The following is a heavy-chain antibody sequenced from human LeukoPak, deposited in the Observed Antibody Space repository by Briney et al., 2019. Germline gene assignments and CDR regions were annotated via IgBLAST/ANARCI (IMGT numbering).Heavy chain of an antibody. CDR3: ATPRKYDILTRFFYFDY. J-gene: IGHJ4*02. V-gene: IGHV1-69*05. CDR1: GGTFSSYA. CDR2: IIPIFGTA. D-gene: IGHD3-9*01. Sequence: SVKVSCKASGGTFSSYAISWVRQAPGQGLEWMGRIIPIFGTANYAQKFQGRVTITTDESTSTAYMELSSLRSEDTAVYYCATPRKYDILTRFFYFDYWGQGTLVTVSS.